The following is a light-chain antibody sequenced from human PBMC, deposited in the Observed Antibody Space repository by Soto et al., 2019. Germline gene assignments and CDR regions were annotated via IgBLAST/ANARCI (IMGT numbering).Light chain of an antibody. CDR2: DAS. CDR1: QSVNSH. V-gene: IGKV3-20*01. Sequence: EIVLTQSPGTLSLSPGERATLSCRASQSVNSHLAWYQQKPGQAPRLLIYDASSRATGIPDRFSGGGSGTDFTLTISRLEPEDFAVYVCQQHDTSPWTFGQGTKVDIK. CDR3: QQHDTSPWT. J-gene: IGKJ1*01.